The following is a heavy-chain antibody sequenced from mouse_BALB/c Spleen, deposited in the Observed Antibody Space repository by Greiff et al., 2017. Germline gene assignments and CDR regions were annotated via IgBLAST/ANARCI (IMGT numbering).Heavy chain of an antibody. D-gene: IGHD3-1*01. CDR1: GFSITSGY. J-gene: IGHJ1*01. V-gene: IGHV3-8*02. CDR3: ARSHGLHWYFDV. Sequence: VQLKESGPSLVKPSQTLSLTCSVTGFSITSGYLNWVRQFPGNKLEYMGYISYSGSTYYNPSFKSRISITRDTSKNQYYLQMNAVTTEDTATYYCARSHGLHWYFDVWGAGTTVTVSS. CDR2: ISYSGST.